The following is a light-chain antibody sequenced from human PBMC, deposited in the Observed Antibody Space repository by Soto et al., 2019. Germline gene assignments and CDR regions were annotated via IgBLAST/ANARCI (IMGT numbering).Light chain of an antibody. J-gene: IGKJ1*01. CDR3: QQYSSLWT. V-gene: IGKV3-20*01. CDR1: QSVSNNY. Sequence: EIVLTQSPGTLSLSPGERATLSCRTSQSVSNNYLAWYQQKPGQDPRLLIYGASSRATGIPDRFSGSGSGTDFTLSISRLEPEDFAVYYCQQYSSLWTFGQGTKVEIK. CDR2: GAS.